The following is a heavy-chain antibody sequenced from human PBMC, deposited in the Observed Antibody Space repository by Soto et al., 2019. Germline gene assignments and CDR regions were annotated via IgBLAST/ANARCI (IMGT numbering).Heavy chain of an antibody. CDR1: GFTFSNAW. Sequence: EVQLVESGGGLVKPGGSLRLSCAASGFTFSNAWMNWVRQAPGKGLEWVGRIKNKADGGTTDYAAPVKGRFTISRDDSKNMLFLQMDSLKTEDTDVFYCSTGFGNYGSGTLHDYWGQGTLVTVSS. V-gene: IGHV3-15*07. CDR3: STGFGNYGSGTLHDY. D-gene: IGHD3-10*01. CDR2: IKNKADGGTT. J-gene: IGHJ4*02.